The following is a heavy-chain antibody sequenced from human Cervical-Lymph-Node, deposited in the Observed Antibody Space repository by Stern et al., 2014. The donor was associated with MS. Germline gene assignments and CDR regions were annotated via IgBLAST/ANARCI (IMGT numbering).Heavy chain of an antibody. CDR1: GYTFTSYG. Sequence: VQLVQSGAEVKKPGASVKVSCKASGYTFTSYGISWVRQAPGQGLEWMGWISAYNGNTNYAQKLQGRVTMTTDTSTSTAYMELRSLRSDDTAVYYCARDSGIFGVVYYYYYGMDVWGQGTTVTVSS. V-gene: IGHV1-18*01. CDR3: ARDSGIFGVVYYYYYGMDV. CDR2: ISAYNGNT. D-gene: IGHD3-3*01. J-gene: IGHJ6*02.